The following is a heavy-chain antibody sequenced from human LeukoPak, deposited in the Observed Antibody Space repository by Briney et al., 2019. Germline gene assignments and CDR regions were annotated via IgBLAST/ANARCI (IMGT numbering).Heavy chain of an antibody. V-gene: IGHV3-23*01. CDR3: AKGLKYGVVPDAFDI. CDR2: ISGSGGST. Sequence: PGGSLRLSCAVSGFTFSSYAMNWVRQAPGKGLEWVSAISGSGGSTYYADSVKGRFTISRDNSKNTLYLQMNSLRAEDTAVYYCAKGLKYGVVPDAFDIWGQGTMVTVSS. CDR1: GFTFSSYA. J-gene: IGHJ3*02. D-gene: IGHD3-3*01.